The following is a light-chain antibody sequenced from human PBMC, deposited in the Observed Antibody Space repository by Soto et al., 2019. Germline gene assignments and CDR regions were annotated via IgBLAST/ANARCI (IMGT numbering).Light chain of an antibody. CDR2: EVT. CDR3: SSYAGSDNVL. CDR1: SSDVGGYNY. Sequence: QSALTQPPSASGSPGQPVTISCTGISSDVGGYNYVSWYQQHPGKAPKLMIYEVTKRPSGVPDRFSGSRSGDTASLTVSGLQAEDEADYYCSSYAGSDNVLFGGGTQLTVL. J-gene: IGLJ2*01. V-gene: IGLV2-8*01.